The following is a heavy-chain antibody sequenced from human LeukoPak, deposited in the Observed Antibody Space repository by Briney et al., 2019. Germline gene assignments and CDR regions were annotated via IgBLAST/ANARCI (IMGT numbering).Heavy chain of an antibody. V-gene: IGHV1-2*02. CDR3: ALGRRDGYNYADY. D-gene: IGHD5-24*01. CDR2: INPNNGVT. CDR1: GYTFTDYH. Sequence: ASVKVACKASGYTFTDYHIHWVRQAPGQGLEWMGWINPNNGVTNYAQKFQDRVTMTRDASISTACMELSRLTSDDTALCYCALGRRDGYNYADYWGQGTLVTVSS. J-gene: IGHJ4*02.